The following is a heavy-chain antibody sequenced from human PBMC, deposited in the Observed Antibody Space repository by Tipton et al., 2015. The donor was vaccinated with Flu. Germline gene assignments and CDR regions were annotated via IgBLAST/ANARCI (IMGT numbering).Heavy chain of an antibody. CDR2: IYYSGST. CDR1: GGSISSYY. D-gene: IGHD1-26*01. J-gene: IGHJ3*02. CDR3: ARGGSYDYDAFDI. V-gene: IGHV4-59*07. Sequence: TLSLTCTVSGGSISSYYWSWIRQPPGKGLEWIGYIYYSGSTNYNPSLKSRVTISVDTSKNQFSLKLSSVTAADTAVYYCARGGSYDYDAFDIWGQGTMVTVSS.